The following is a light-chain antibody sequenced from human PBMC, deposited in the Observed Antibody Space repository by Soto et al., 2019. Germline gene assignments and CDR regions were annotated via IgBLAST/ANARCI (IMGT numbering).Light chain of an antibody. J-gene: IGKJ3*01. V-gene: IGKV3-11*01. Sequence: IVLTQSPATLSSSPGERATLSCRASQSVSSYLAWYQQKPGQAPRLLIYDASNRATGIPARFSGSGSGTDFTLTISSLEPEDFAVYYRQQRSNWPLTSGPGT. CDR3: QQRSNWPLT. CDR1: QSVSSY. CDR2: DAS.